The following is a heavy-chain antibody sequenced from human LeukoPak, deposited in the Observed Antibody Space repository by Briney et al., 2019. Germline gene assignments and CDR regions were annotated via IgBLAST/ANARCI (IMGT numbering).Heavy chain of an antibody. CDR3: AGPVDV. Sequence: GGSLRLSCTASGFTFADYAMHWVRQGPGKGLEWVSSISWNSGSLDYADAVKGRFTISRDNAKNTLYLQMNSLRAEDTAVYYCAGPVDVWGQGTTVTVSS. J-gene: IGHJ6*02. CDR1: GFTFADYA. V-gene: IGHV3-9*01. CDR2: ISWNSGSL.